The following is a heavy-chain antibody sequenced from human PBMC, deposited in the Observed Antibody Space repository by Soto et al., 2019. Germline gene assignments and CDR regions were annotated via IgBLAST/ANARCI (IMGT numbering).Heavy chain of an antibody. Sequence: QVQLVQSGAEVKKPGSSVKVSCKASGGTFSSYAISWVRQAPGQGLEWMGGIIPIFGTTNYAQKFQGRVTITADESTSTAYMELSSLRSEDTAVYYCARAGSREPYYYYYYGMDVWGQGTTVTVSS. D-gene: IGHD6-13*01. CDR1: GGTFSSYA. J-gene: IGHJ6*02. CDR2: IIPIFGTT. V-gene: IGHV1-69*12. CDR3: ARAGSREPYYYYYYGMDV.